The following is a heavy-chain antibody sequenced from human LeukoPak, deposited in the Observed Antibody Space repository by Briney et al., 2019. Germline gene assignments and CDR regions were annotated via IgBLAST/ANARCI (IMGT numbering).Heavy chain of an antibody. Sequence: GASVKVSCKASGYTFTGYYMHWLRQAPGQGLEWMGWINPNSGGTNYAQKFQGRVTMTRDTSISTAYMELSRLRSDDTAVYYCARLYSYGHVAFDCWGQGTLVTVSS. J-gene: IGHJ4*02. D-gene: IGHD5-18*01. V-gene: IGHV1-2*02. CDR1: GYTFTGYY. CDR3: ARLYSYGHVAFDC. CDR2: INPNSGGT.